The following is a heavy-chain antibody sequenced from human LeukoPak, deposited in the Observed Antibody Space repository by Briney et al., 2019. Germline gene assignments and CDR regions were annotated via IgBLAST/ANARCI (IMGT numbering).Heavy chain of an antibody. Sequence: SETLSLTCTVSSGSISSGYYYWSWIRQPPGKGLEWIGYIYCSRSTYYNPSIKRRVTISVDTSKNQFSLKQSSVTAADTAVYYCARGSYESSSWFDPWGQGTLVTVSS. CDR1: SGSISSGYYY. CDR2: IYCSRST. V-gene: IGHV4-30-4*01. CDR3: ARGSYESSSWFDP. D-gene: IGHD3-22*01. J-gene: IGHJ5*02.